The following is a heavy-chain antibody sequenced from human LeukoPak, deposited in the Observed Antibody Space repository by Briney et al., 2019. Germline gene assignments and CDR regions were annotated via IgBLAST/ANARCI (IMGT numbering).Heavy chain of an antibody. J-gene: IGHJ4*02. V-gene: IGHV4-34*01. CDR2: INNSGST. Sequence: SETLSLTCAVYGGSFSGYYWSWIRQPPGKGLEWIGEINNSGSTNYNPSLKSRVTISVDTSKNQFSLKLSSVTAADTAVYYCARGRSWNYKDYWGQGTLVSVSS. D-gene: IGHD1-7*01. CDR1: GGSFSGYY. CDR3: ARGRSWNYKDY.